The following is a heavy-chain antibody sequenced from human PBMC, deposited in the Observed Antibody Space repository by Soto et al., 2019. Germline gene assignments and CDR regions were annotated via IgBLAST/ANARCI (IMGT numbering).Heavy chain of an antibody. V-gene: IGHV1-18*01. Sequence: QVQLVQSGAEVKKPGASVKVSCKASGYTFTSYGISWVRQAPGQGLEWMGWISAYNGNTNYAQKLQGRVNMTTDTSTSTAYMELRSLRSDDTAVYYCARDKDIVVVVAATPYYFDYWGQGTLVTVSS. CDR3: ARDKDIVVVVAATPYYFDY. J-gene: IGHJ4*02. CDR2: ISAYNGNT. CDR1: GYTFTSYG. D-gene: IGHD2-15*01.